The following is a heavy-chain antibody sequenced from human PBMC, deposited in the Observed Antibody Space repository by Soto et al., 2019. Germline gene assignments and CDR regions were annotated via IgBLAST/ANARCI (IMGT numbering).Heavy chain of an antibody. CDR3: ARESIAAAGIPNDY. CDR2: ISGSGGST. D-gene: IGHD6-13*01. V-gene: IGHV3-23*01. Sequence: GGSLRLSCAASGFTFSSYAMSWVRQAPGKGLEWVSAISGSGGSTYYADSVKGRYTISRDNSKNTLYLQMNSLRAEDTAVYYCARESIAAAGIPNDYWGQGTLVTVSS. J-gene: IGHJ4*02. CDR1: GFTFSSYA.